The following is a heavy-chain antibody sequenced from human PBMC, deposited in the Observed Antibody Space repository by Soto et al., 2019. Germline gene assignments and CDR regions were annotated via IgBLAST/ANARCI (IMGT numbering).Heavy chain of an antibody. V-gene: IGHV4-34*07. Sequence: PSETLSLTCAVYGAPFSGYYWTWIRQPPGKGLGWIGEINHTGSTKYNPSLSSRVTISADQSNNVFSLRLTSVTAADTAMYYCVHHGGVPYYHDVWG. D-gene: IGHD1-26*01. CDR2: INHTGST. J-gene: IGHJ6*02. CDR3: VHHGGVPYYHDV. CDR1: GAPFSGYY.